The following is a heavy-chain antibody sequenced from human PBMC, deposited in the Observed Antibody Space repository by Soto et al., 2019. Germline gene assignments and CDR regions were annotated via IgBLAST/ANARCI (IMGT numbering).Heavy chain of an antibody. V-gene: IGHV1-69*06. J-gene: IGHJ4*02. Sequence: QVQLVQSGAEVRKPGSSVKVSCKASGGTFSSYAISWVRQAPGQGLEWMGGIIPIFGTANYAQKFQGRVTITADKSTSTAYMELSSLRSEDTAVYYCARDHVDTAMGFHYFDYWGQGTLVTVSS. CDR1: GGTFSSYA. CDR3: ARDHVDTAMGFHYFDY. D-gene: IGHD5-18*01. CDR2: IIPIFGTA.